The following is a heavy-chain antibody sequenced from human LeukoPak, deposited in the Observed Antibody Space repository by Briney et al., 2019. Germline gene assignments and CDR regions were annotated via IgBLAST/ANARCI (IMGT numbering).Heavy chain of an antibody. CDR1: GGTFSSYA. V-gene: IGHV1-69*13. CDR3: ARSIGIAARRSHAFDI. CDR2: IIPIFGTA. Sequence: SVKVSCKASGGTFSSYAISWVRQAPGQGLEWMGGIIPIFGTANYAQKFQGRVTITADESTSTAYMELSSLRSEDTAVYYCARSIGIAARRSHAFDIWGQGTMVTVSS. D-gene: IGHD6-6*01. J-gene: IGHJ3*02.